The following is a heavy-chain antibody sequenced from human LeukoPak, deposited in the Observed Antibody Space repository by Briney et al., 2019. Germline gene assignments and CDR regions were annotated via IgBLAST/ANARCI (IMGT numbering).Heavy chain of an antibody. CDR1: GYTFTSYG. Sequence: EASVKVSCKASGYTFTSYGISWVRQAPGQGLEWMGWISAYNGNTNYAQKLQGRVTMTTDTSTSTAYMELRSLRSDDTAVYYCARAPRIAAAIGYAFDIWGQGTMVTVSS. V-gene: IGHV1-18*01. CDR3: ARAPRIAAAIGYAFDI. D-gene: IGHD6-13*01. J-gene: IGHJ3*02. CDR2: ISAYNGNT.